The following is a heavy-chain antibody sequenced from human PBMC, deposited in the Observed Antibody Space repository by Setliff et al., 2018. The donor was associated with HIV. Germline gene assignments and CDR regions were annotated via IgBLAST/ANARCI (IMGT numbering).Heavy chain of an antibody. Sequence: HPGGSLRLSCAASGFTFSSYEMNWVRQAPGKGLEWVSYISSSGSTIYYADSMKGRFTISRDNAKNSLYLQMNSLRAEDTAVYYCARRGVHYSGSAPRLSYYYYMDAWGKGTTVTVSS. CDR2: ISSSGSTI. V-gene: IGHV3-48*03. CDR1: GFTFSSYE. D-gene: IGHD3-10*01. J-gene: IGHJ6*03. CDR3: ARRGVHYSGSAPRLSYYYYMDA.